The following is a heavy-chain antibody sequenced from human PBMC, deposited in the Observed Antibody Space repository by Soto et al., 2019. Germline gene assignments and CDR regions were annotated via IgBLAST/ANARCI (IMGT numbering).Heavy chain of an antibody. CDR2: VFHTGST. CDR1: VDSISGDYY. Sequence: SETLSLTCSISVDSISGDYYWGFIRQPPGKGLEWIGVVFHTGSTHYSPSLKSRVSISLDTSKKLFSLKLTSVTAADAAVYYCARQLQYAYDSWGPGILVTVSS. D-gene: IGHD3-16*01. CDR3: ARQLQYAYDS. J-gene: IGHJ5*02. V-gene: IGHV4-38-2*01.